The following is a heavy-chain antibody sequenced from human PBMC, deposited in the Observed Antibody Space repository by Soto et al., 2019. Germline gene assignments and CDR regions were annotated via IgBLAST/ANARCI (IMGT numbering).Heavy chain of an antibody. J-gene: IGHJ4*02. V-gene: IGHV3-33*01. CDR2: IWYDGSNK. Sequence: QVQVVEAGGGVVQPGRSLRLSCAASGFTFSSYGMHWVRQAPGKGLEWVAVIWYDGSNKYYADSVKGRFTISRDNSKNTLYLQMNSLRAEDTAVYYCARGLTGDDYFDYWGQGTLVTVSS. CDR1: GFTFSSYG. CDR3: ARGLTGDDYFDY. D-gene: IGHD7-27*01.